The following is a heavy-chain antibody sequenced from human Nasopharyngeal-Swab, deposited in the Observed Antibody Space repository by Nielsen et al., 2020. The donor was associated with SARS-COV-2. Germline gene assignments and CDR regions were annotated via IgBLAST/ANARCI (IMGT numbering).Heavy chain of an antibody. J-gene: IGHJ6*02. Sequence: GGSLRLACKGSGYSFTNYWIGWVRQMPGKGLEWIGITYPGASDTRYGPSFQGHVTISADKSISTAYLQWSSLKASDTAMYYCARHYYDSSARVGGMDVWGQGTTVTVSS. V-gene: IGHV5-51*01. CDR2: TYPGASDT. CDR1: GYSFTNYW. CDR3: ARHYYDSSARVGGMDV. D-gene: IGHD3-22*01.